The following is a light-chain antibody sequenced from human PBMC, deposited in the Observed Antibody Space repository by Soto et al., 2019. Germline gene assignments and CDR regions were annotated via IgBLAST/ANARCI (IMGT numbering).Light chain of an antibody. V-gene: IGKV2D-29*01. Sequence: DIVLTQTPLSLSVTPGQPASISCKSSQSLLHSDGNTYLYWFLQRPGQAPQLLIYEVSNRFSGVPDRFSGSGSGTDFTLRFSRVEAEDVGVYYCLQSIRPPYSFGRGTKLEIK. CDR3: LQSIRPPYS. CDR1: QSLLHSDGNTY. J-gene: IGKJ2*01. CDR2: EVS.